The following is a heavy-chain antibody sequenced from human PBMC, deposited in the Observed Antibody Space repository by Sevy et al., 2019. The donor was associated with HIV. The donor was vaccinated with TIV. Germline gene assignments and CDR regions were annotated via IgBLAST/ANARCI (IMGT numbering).Heavy chain of an antibody. Sequence: SETLSLTCTVSGVSISGGAYYWGWIRQPPGKGREWIGSISYTGSTYYNPSLKSRVTISVDTSKNQFSLKLASVTAADTAVYYCARRGDNNWFDPWGQGTLVTVSS. CDR3: ARRGDNNWFDP. J-gene: IGHJ5*02. D-gene: IGHD2-15*01. CDR2: ISYTGST. CDR1: GVSISGGAYY. V-gene: IGHV4-39*01.